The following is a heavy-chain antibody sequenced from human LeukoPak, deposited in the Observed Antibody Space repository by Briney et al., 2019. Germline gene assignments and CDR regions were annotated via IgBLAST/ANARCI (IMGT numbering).Heavy chain of an antibody. D-gene: IGHD3-22*01. V-gene: IGHV4-59*01. Sequence: KTSETLSLTCTISGGSLNNYFWTWNRQPPGRGLEWIGYMYYGGSTNYNPSLKSRVTTSVDPSNNQFSLKLSSVTAADTAVYYCARGYITMTPYSFDIWGQGTMVTVSS. CDR3: ARGYITMTPYSFDI. CDR2: MYYGGST. J-gene: IGHJ3*02. CDR1: GGSLNNYF.